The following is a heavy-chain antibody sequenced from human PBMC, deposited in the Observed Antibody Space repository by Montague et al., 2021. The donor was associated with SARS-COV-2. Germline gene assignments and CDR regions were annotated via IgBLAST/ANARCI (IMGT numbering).Heavy chain of an antibody. V-gene: IGHV4-39*07. D-gene: IGHD3-16*02. CDR1: GGSISGSSYY. J-gene: IGHJ5*02. CDR2: IYYSGST. Sequence: SETLSLTCTVSGGSISGSSYYWGWIRQPPGKGLEWIGSIYYSGSTYYNPSLKSRVTISVDTSKNQFSLKLSSVTAADTAVYYCARALIMITFGGVIAHWFDPWGHGTLVTVSS. CDR3: ARALIMITFGGVIAHWFDP.